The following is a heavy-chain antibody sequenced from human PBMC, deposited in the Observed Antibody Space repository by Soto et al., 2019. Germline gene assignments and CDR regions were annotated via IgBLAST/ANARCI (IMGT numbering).Heavy chain of an antibody. Sequence: GGSLRLSCAASGFTFSTYSINWVRQAPGKGLEWVSSISSTSTYIYYADSVKGRFTISRDNAKNSVYLQMNSLRAEDTAVYYCARDLNYYASSADPDPPAYWGQGTLVTVSS. CDR3: ARDLNYYASSADPDPPAY. CDR2: ISSTSTYI. V-gene: IGHV3-21*01. CDR1: GFTFSTYS. D-gene: IGHD3-22*01. J-gene: IGHJ4*02.